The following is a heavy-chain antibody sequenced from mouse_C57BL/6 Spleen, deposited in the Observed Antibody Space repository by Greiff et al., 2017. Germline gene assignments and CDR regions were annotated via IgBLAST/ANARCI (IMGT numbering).Heavy chain of an antibody. CDR1: GYTFTDYN. J-gene: IGHJ1*03. V-gene: IGHV1-22*01. D-gene: IGHD2-4*01. Sequence: VQLKESGPELVKPGASVKMSCKASGYTFTDYNMHWVKQSHGKSLEWIGYINPNNGGTSYNQKFKGKATLTVNKSSSTAYMELRSLTSEDSAVYYCYDYDGYFDVWGTGTTVTVSS. CDR3: YDYDGYFDV. CDR2: INPNNGGT.